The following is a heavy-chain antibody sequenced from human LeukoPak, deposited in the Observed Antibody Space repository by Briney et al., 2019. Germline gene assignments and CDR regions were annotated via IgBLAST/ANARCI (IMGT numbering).Heavy chain of an antibody. V-gene: IGHV3-53*01. CDR3: MTAAGYNFGQY. Sequence: GGSLRLSCAASGLTVNNNYMNWVRQAPGKGLEWVSALYIGGNAYYADSVRGRFTISRDNSKNTLYLQMNSLRAEDTAIYYCMTAAGYNFGQYWGQGTLVTVSS. J-gene: IGHJ4*02. CDR2: LYIGGNA. CDR1: GLTVNNNY. D-gene: IGHD5-18*01.